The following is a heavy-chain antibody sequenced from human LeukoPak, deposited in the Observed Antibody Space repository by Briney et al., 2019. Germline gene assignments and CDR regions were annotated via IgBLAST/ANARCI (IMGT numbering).Heavy chain of an antibody. V-gene: IGHV3-9*01. Sequence: PGRSLRLSCAASGFTFDDYAMHWVRQAPGKGLEWVSGINWNSGSIGYADSVKGRFTISRNNAKNSLYLQMNGLRPEDTALYYCARGLQGIDYWGQGTLVTVSS. CDR1: GFTFDDYA. CDR2: INWNSGSI. CDR3: ARGLQGIDY. J-gene: IGHJ4*02. D-gene: IGHD4-11*01.